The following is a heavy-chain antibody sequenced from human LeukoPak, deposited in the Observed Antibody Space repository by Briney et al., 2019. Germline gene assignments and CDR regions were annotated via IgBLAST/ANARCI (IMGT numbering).Heavy chain of an antibody. CDR1: GVSISTSRYY. CDR2: IYYSGST. D-gene: IGHD3-10*01. J-gene: IGHJ4*02. CDR3: ARLTISITMVRGVIINDANLDY. V-gene: IGHV4-39*01. Sequence: SETLSLTCTVSGVSISTSRYYWGWIRQPPGKGLEWIGSIYYSGSTYYNPSLKSRVTISVDTSKNQFSLKLSSVTAADTAVYYCARLTISITMVRGVIINDANLDYWGQGTLVTVSS.